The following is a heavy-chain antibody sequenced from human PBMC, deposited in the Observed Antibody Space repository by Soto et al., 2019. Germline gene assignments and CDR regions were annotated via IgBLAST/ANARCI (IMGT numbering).Heavy chain of an antibody. D-gene: IGHD6-19*01. CDR2: IIPILGIT. CDR3: AIAVAGTHGMDV. CDR1: GGTFSSYT. Sequence: QVQLVQCEAEVKKPETSVKVSCKAAGGTFSSYTISWVRQAPGQGLEWMGRIIPILGITNYAQKCQGRVTITADKSTSIDYMELSSLRSEDTAVYYCAIAVAGTHGMDVWGQGTTVTVSS. J-gene: IGHJ6*02. V-gene: IGHV1-69*02.